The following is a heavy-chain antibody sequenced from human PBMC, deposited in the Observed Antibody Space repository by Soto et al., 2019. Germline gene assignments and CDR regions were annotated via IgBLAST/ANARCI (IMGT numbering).Heavy chain of an antibody. D-gene: IGHD6-19*01. CDR2: INYSGST. CDR1: GGSISSYY. J-gene: IGHJ6*03. Sequence: TLSLTCTVSGGSISSYYWSWIRQPPGKGLEWIGSINYSGSTNYNPSLKSRVTISVDTSKNQFSLKLSSVTAADTAVYYCARVPIYSSGWTYYYYYMDIWGKGTTVTVSS. V-gene: IGHV4-59*12. CDR3: ARVPIYSSGWTYYYYYMDI.